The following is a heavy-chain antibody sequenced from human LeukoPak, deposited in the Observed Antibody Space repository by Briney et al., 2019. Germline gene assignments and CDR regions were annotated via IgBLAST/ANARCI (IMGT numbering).Heavy chain of an antibody. V-gene: IGHV3-49*03. CDR2: IRSKAYGGTT. CDR3: TRVGGVVIISIDY. J-gene: IGHJ4*02. CDR1: GFTFGDYA. D-gene: IGHD3-3*01. Sequence: GGSLRLSCTASGFTFGDYAMSWFRQAPGKGLEWVGFIRSKAYGGTTEYAASVKGRFTISRDDSKSIAYLQMNSLKTEDTAVYYCTRVGGVVIISIDYWGQGTLVTVSS.